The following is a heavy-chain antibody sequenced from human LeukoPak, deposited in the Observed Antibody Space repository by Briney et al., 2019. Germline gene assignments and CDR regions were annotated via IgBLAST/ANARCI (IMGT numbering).Heavy chain of an antibody. D-gene: IGHD5-18*01. J-gene: IGHJ4*02. CDR1: GFTFDDYA. Sequence: GGSLRLSCAASGFTFDDYAMHWVRQAPGKGLEWVSGISWNSGSIGYADSVKGRFTISRDNAKNSLYLQMNSLRAEDTALYYCAKDLSGTAMVPAYWGQGTLVTLSS. CDR3: AKDLSGTAMVPAY. CDR2: ISWNSGSI. V-gene: IGHV3-9*01.